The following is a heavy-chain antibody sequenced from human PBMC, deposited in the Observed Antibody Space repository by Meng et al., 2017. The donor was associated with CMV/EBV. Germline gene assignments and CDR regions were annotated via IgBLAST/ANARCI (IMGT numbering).Heavy chain of an antibody. CDR3: ARDSSRWVTKYYFDY. V-gene: IGHV4-39*07. J-gene: IGHJ4*02. CDR2: IYYSGST. Sequence: QLPRQESGPGLVKPSETLSLTGTVAGGSSSSSSYYWGWFRQPPGKGLEWIGSIYYSGSTYYNPSLKSRVTISVDTSKNQFSLKLSSVTAADTAVYYCARDSSRWVTKYYFDYWGQGTLVTVSS. CDR1: GGSSSSSSYY. D-gene: IGHD4-17*01.